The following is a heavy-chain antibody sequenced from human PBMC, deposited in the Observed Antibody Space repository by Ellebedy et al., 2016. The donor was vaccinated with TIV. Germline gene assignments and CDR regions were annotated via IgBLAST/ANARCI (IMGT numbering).Heavy chain of an antibody. Sequence: SVKVSXXASGGTFSSYAISWVRQAPGQGLEWMGGIIPIFGTANYAQKFQGRVTITADESTSTAYMELSSLRSEDTAVYYCARDVVVAAPYYYGMDVWGQGTTVTVSS. V-gene: IGHV1-69*13. CDR2: IIPIFGTA. D-gene: IGHD2-15*01. CDR3: ARDVVVAAPYYYGMDV. CDR1: GGTFSSYA. J-gene: IGHJ6*02.